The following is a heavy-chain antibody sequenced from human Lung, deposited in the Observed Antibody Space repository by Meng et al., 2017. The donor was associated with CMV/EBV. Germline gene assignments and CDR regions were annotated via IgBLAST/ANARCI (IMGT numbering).Heavy chain of an antibody. CDR3: TTDRYSYGYFAFDI. CDR1: GFTFSNAW. Sequence: GESLKISCAASGFTFSNAWMSWVRQAPGKGLEWVGRIKSKTDGGTTDYAAPVKGRFTISRDDSKNTLYLQMNSLKTEDTAVYYCTTDRYSYGYFAFDIWGQGXMVTVSS. V-gene: IGHV3-15*01. D-gene: IGHD5-18*01. CDR2: IKSKTDGGTT. J-gene: IGHJ3*02.